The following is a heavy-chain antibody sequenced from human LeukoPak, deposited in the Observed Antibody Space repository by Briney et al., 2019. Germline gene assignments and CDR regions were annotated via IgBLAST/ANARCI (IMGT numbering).Heavy chain of an antibody. CDR3: VKDDYDAGY. D-gene: IGHD4-17*01. Sequence: GGSLRLSCSASGFTFSNYAMHWVRQAPGKGLEYLSGISYDGGSTYYADSVKGRFTISRDNSKNTLYLQMSSLRVEDTAVYYCVKDDYDAGYWGQGTLVSVSS. CDR2: ISYDGGST. V-gene: IGHV3-64D*09. CDR1: GFTFSNYA. J-gene: IGHJ4*02.